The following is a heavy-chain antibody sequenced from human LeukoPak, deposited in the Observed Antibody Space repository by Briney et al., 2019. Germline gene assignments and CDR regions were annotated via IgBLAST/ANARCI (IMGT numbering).Heavy chain of an antibody. J-gene: IGHJ5*02. V-gene: IGHV3-30*18. Sequence: PGRSLTLSCAASGFTFSSYGMHWVRQAPGKGLEWVAVISYDGSNKYYADSVEGRFTISRDNSKNTLYLQMNSLRAEETAVYYCAKAGPGEYCSGGSCYSTLGPILFDPWGQGTLVTVSS. D-gene: IGHD2-15*01. CDR3: AKAGPGEYCSGGSCYSTLGPILFDP. CDR1: GFTFSSYG. CDR2: ISYDGSNK.